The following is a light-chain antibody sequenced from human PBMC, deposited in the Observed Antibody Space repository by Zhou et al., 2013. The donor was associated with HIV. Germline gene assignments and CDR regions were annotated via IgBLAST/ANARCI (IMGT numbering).Light chain of an antibody. CDR1: QSITTY. CDR2: DAS. J-gene: IGKJ1*01. V-gene: IGKV1-39*01. CDR3: QQTFGTLTWT. Sequence: DIQMTQSPSSLSASVGDRVTFTCRASQSITTYLNWYQQKPGKAPNLLIYDASSLQSGVPSRFSASGSGTDFTLTISSLQPEDFATYYCQQTFGTLTWTFGQGTKVEIK.